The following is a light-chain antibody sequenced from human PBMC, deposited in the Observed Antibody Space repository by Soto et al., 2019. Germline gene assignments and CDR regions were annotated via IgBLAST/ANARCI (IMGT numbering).Light chain of an antibody. J-gene: IGKJ1*01. CDR3: QQYGDWPAT. CDR2: EAS. Sequence: EVVMTQSPAPLSVSPGASATLSCWASQSVTINLAWYYQKPGQAPRLLISEASTRATGIPARFSGGGSGTKFTLTISSLQSEDFAVYYCQQYGDWPATFGQGTKVEIK. V-gene: IGKV3-15*01. CDR1: QSVTIN.